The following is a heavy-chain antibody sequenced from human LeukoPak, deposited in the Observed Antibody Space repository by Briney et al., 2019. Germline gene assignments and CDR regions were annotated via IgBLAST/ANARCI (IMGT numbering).Heavy chain of an antibody. CDR3: ASDSMVRGVTGY. V-gene: IGHV1-69*05. J-gene: IGHJ4*02. D-gene: IGHD3-10*01. Sequence: ASVNVSCKASGGTFRSYAISWVRQAPGQGLEWMGRIIPIFGTANYAQKFQGRVTITTDESTSTAYMELSSLRAEDTAVYYCASDSMVRGVTGYWGQGTLVTVSS. CDR1: GGTFRSYA. CDR2: IIPIFGTA.